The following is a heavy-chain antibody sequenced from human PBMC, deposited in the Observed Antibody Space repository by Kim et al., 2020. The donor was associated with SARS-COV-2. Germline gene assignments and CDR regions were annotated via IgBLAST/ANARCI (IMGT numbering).Heavy chain of an antibody. J-gene: IGHJ4*02. CDR2: ST. D-gene: IGHD6-6*01. V-gene: IGHV4-59*01. Sequence: STNYNPPQQRRGTQSVDTSKNQFSLKLSSVTAADTAVYYCAREGQLGLDYWGQGTLVTVSS. CDR3: AREGQLGLDY.